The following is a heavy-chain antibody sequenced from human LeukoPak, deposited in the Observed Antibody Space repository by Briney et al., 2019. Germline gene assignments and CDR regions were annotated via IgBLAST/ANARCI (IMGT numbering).Heavy chain of an antibody. J-gene: IGHJ5*02. CDR1: GXSISTSDXL. Sequence: SETLSLTXTXSGXSISTSDXLWAWVRQPPGKGLEWIGDFYYNGVTYYNGVTSYSPSLRSRVTISVDTSKNHFSLDLTSVTAADTAVYYCVRRNYLSSRIDPWGQGTLVTVSS. D-gene: IGHD3-16*01. CDR2: FYYNGVT. CDR3: VRRNYLSSRIDP. V-gene: IGHV4-39*02.